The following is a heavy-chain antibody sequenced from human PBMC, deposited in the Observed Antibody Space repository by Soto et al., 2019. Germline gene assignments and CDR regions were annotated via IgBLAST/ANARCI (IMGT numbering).Heavy chain of an antibody. V-gene: IGHV1-46*03. CDR2: INPRGGST. Sequence: ASVKVSCKASGYTFTSYYMHWVRQAPGQGLEWMGIINPRGGSTSYAQKFQGRDTMTRDTSPSTVYMELSSLRSEDTAVYYCARAPVGGYDYSFPHAFDTWGQGTMVTVPS. CDR3: ARAPVGGYDYSFPHAFDT. J-gene: IGHJ3*02. D-gene: IGHD5-12*01. CDR1: GYTFTSYY.